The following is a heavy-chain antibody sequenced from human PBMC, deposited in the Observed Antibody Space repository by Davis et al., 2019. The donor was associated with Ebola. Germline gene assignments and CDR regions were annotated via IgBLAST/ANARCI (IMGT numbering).Heavy chain of an antibody. CDR2: INPNDGRT. CDR3: AREDIVVVVAATGDYYYYGMDV. J-gene: IGHJ6*04. Sequence: SVKVSCKASGYTFTNYYMHWVRQAPGQGLEWMGMINPNDGRTIYAQKFQGRVTMTRDTSTSTVYMELSSLRSEDTAVYYCAREDIVVVVAATGDYYYYGMDVWGKGTTVTVSS. D-gene: IGHD2-15*01. CDR1: GYTFTNYY. V-gene: IGHV1-46*01.